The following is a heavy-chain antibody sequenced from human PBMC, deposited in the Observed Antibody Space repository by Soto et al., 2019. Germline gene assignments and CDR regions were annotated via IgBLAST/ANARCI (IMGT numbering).Heavy chain of an antibody. V-gene: IGHV4-30-2*02. J-gene: IGHJ4*02. D-gene: IGHD3-22*01. CDR2: IFHSWST. CDR1: GGSISSGGYS. CDR3: AGNYYDSSGYFVY. Sequence: SETLSLTCAVSGGSISSGGYSWSWIRQPSGKCLEWIGYIFHSWSTYYNPSLKSRVTVSVDTSKYQFSLKLSSVTAADTAVYYCAGNYYDSSGYFVYWGQGTLVTVSS.